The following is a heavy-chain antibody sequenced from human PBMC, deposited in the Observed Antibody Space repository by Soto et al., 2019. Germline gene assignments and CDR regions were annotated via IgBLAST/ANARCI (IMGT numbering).Heavy chain of an antibody. J-gene: IGHJ5*02. CDR1: GFTFSSYS. Sequence: GGSLRLSCAASGFTFSSYSMNWVRQAPGKGLEWVSSISSSSSYIYYADSVKGRFTISRDNAKNPLYLQMNSLRAEDTAVYYCAREQQWLSWFDPWGQGTLVTVSS. CDR3: AREQQWLSWFDP. D-gene: IGHD6-19*01. V-gene: IGHV3-21*01. CDR2: ISSSSSYI.